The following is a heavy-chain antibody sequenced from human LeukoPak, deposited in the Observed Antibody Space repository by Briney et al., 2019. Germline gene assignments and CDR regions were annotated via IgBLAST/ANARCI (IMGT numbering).Heavy chain of an antibody. Sequence: SETLCLTCTVSGVSISSFGWSWIRQPATKGLEWIGRVCNSGNTNYNPSLRSRVIMSIDTSKNQLSLDLSSVTAADTAVYHCARGEAVPAAMGDLFDYWGQGTLVTVSS. D-gene: IGHD2-2*01. CDR2: VCNSGNT. J-gene: IGHJ4*02. CDR3: ARGEAVPAAMGDLFDY. V-gene: IGHV4-4*07. CDR1: GVSISSFG.